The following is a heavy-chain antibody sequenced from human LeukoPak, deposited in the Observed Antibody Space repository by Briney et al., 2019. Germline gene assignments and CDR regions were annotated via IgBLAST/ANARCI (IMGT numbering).Heavy chain of an antibody. D-gene: IGHD2-15*01. CDR2: ISGSGGRT. Sequence: GGCLRLSCAASGFTFSSFALSWVRQAPGRWREWISAISGSGGRTDYADSVKGRFTISRDNSKHTLYLQMSSLRADDTALCYCAKSPPRCSGGSCYGYWGQGTLVTVSS. J-gene: IGHJ4*02. V-gene: IGHV3-23*01. CDR3: AKSPPRCSGGSCYGY. CDR1: GFTFSSFA.